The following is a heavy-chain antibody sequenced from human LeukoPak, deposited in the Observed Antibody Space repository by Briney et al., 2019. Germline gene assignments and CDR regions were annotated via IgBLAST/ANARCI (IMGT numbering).Heavy chain of an antibody. D-gene: IGHD5-24*01. CDR3: ARDGEMATIYFDY. Sequence: SVKVSCKASGGTFSSYAISLVRQAPGQGLEWMGTIIPIVGIANYAQKFQGRVTITADKFTSTAYMELSSLRSEDTAVYYCARDGEMATIYFDYWGQGTLVTVSS. CDR2: IIPIVGIA. CDR1: GGTFSSYA. V-gene: IGHV1-69*04. J-gene: IGHJ4*02.